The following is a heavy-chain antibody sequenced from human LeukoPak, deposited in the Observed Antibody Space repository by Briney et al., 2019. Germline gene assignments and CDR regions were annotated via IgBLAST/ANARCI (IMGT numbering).Heavy chain of an antibody. CDR1: GYTFTSYY. CDR2: INPSGGST. J-gene: IGHJ4*02. D-gene: IGHD6-19*01. V-gene: IGHV1-46*01. Sequence: ASVKVSCKASGYTFTSYYMHWVRQAPEQGLEWMGIINPSGGSTSYAQKFQGRVTMTRDTSTSTVYMELSSLRSEDTAVYYCARVCLVYIGVAGYDYWGQGTLVTVSS. CDR3: ARVCLVYIGVAGYDY.